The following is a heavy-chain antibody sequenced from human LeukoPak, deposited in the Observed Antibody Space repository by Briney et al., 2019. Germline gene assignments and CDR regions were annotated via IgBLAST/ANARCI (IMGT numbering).Heavy chain of an antibody. V-gene: IGHV3-23*01. J-gene: IGHJ4*02. D-gene: IGHD3-16*02. Sequence: GGSLRLSCAASGFTVSSNYMSWVRQAPGKGLEWVSAISCSGGSTYYADSVKGRFTISRDNSKNTLYLQMNSLRAEDTAVYYCAKVGVWGSYRSSMGFFDYWGQGTLVTVSS. CDR2: ISCSGGST. CDR3: AKVGVWGSYRSSMGFFDY. CDR1: GFTVSSNY.